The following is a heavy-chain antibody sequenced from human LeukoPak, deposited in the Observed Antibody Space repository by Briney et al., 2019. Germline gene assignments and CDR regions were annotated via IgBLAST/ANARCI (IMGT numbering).Heavy chain of an antibody. CDR3: ARDNAGAYGMDV. Sequence: GGSLRLSCAASGFSVNSYNMNWVRQAPGKGLEWVSSINGGSNDIYYADSMEGRFTISRDNAKNSLYLQMNSLRAEDTAVYYCARDNAGAYGMDVWGQGTTVTVSS. CDR1: GFSVNSYN. CDR2: INGGSNDI. J-gene: IGHJ6*02. V-gene: IGHV3-21*01. D-gene: IGHD2-2*01.